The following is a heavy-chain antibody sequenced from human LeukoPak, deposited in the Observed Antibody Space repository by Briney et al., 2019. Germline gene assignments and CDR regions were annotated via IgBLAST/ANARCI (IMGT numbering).Heavy chain of an antibody. CDR3: ATEGSFDY. Sequence: GGSLRLSCAASGFTFSSYGMHWVRQAPGKGLEWVAVISFDASNKYYADSVKGRFTVSRDNSKNTLYLQMNSLRAEDAAVYYCATEGSFDYWGQGTLVTVSS. CDR1: GFTFSSYG. J-gene: IGHJ4*02. CDR2: ISFDASNK. V-gene: IGHV3-30*03.